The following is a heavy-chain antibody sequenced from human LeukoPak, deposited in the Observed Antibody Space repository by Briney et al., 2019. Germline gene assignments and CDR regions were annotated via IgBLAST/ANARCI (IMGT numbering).Heavy chain of an antibody. CDR1: GFTFSSYS. Sequence: GGSLRLSCAASGFTFSSYSMNWDRQAPGRGLEWVSSISSSSSYIYYADSVKGRFTISRDNAKNSLYLQMNSLRAEDTAVYYCARWDDYGDPPDGFDIWGQGTTVTVSS. D-gene: IGHD4-17*01. CDR3: ARWDDYGDPPDGFDI. V-gene: IGHV3-21*01. J-gene: IGHJ3*02. CDR2: ISSSSSYI.